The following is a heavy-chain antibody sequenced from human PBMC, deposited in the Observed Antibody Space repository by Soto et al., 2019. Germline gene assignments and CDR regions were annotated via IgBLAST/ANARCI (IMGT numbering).Heavy chain of an antibody. V-gene: IGHV4-4*02. J-gene: IGHJ5*02. D-gene: IGHD2-8*01. Sequence: SETLSLTCTVSGASISNTEWWHWVRQPPGKGLEWIGEVHHSGNTNYNPSLKSRVTMSVDKSKNQFSLMLRSVTAADTAVYYCAKWHPLNPWGQGTLVTVSS. CDR1: GASISNTEW. CDR3: AKWHPLNP. CDR2: VHHSGNT.